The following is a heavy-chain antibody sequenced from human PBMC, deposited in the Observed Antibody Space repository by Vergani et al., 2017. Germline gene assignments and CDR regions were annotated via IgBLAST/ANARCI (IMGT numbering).Heavy chain of an antibody. CDR3: ARDDSSGYYYFDY. Sequence: VQLLESGGGLVQPGGSLRLSCAASGGTFSSYTISWVRQAPGQGLEWMGRIIPILGIANYAQKFQGRVTITADKSTSTAYMELSSLRSEDTAVYYCARDDSSGYYYFDYWGQGTLVTVSS. CDR1: GGTFSSYT. V-gene: IGHV1-69*09. J-gene: IGHJ4*02. CDR2: IIPILGIA. D-gene: IGHD3-22*01.